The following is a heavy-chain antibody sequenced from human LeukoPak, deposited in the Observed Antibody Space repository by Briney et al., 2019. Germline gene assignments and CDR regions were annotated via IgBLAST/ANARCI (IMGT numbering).Heavy chain of an antibody. J-gene: IGHJ4*02. CDR2: ISGSGGST. Sequence: GGSLRLSCAASGFTFSSFGMSWVRQAPGKGLEWVSAISGSGGSTYYADSVKGRFTISRDNSKNTLYLQMNSLRADDTAVYYCARDLTSGTYYYDYWGQGIRVTVSA. D-gene: IGHD1-1*01. V-gene: IGHV3-23*01. CDR3: ARDLTSGTYYYDY. CDR1: GFTFSSFG.